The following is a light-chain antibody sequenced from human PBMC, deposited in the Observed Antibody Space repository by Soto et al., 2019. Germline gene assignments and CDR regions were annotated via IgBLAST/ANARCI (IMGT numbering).Light chain of an antibody. CDR2: GAS. V-gene: IGKV3-20*01. Sequence: EIVMTQSPATLSVSPGERAIVSCRASQSVSSDLAWYQQKPGQAPRLLIYGASSRATGIPDRFSGSGSGTDFTLTISRLEPEDVAVYYCQHSGNSHGTFGQGTKVDIK. CDR1: QSVSSD. CDR3: QHSGNSHGT. J-gene: IGKJ1*01.